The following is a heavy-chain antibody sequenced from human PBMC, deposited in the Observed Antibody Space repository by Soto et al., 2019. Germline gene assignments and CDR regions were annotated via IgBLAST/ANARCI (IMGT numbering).Heavy chain of an antibody. D-gene: IGHD3-10*01. Sequence: EVQLVESGGGLVQPGGSLRLSCAASGFTFSTCWMMWVRQAPRKGLEWVANINQAGSERYYVDAVKGRFTISRDNAKNSLYLQMNSLRAEDTADYYCVKDNRGSYWGQGTLVTVSS. J-gene: IGHJ4*02. CDR3: VKDNRGSY. CDR1: GFTFSTCW. CDR2: INQAGSER. V-gene: IGHV3-7*01.